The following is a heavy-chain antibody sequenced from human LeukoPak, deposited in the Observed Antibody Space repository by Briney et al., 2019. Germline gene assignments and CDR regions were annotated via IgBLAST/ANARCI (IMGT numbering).Heavy chain of an antibody. Sequence: PGGSLRLSCAASGFTFSDYAMSWVRQAPGKGLEWVSGLSVNGDSTFYADSVRGRFTIARDNSRATLSLQMHSLRAEDTATYYCVRSHITFYHLQYYFGFWGRATQVMVSS. J-gene: IGHJ4*02. D-gene: IGHD3-16*01. CDR1: GFTFSDYA. V-gene: IGHV3-23*01. CDR3: VRSHITFYHLQYYFGF. CDR2: LSVNGDST.